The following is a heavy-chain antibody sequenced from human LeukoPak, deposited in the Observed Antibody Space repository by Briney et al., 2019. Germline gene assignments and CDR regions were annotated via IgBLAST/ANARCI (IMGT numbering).Heavy chain of an antibody. CDR1: GFTVSSNY. CDR3: ARGSVVRGVIMQPFDY. Sequence: PGGSLRLSCAASGFTVSSNYMNRVRQAPGKGLEWVSVIYSGGSTYYADSVKGRFTISRDNSKNTLYLQMNSLRAEDTAVYYCARGSVVRGVIMQPFDYWGQGTLVTVSS. J-gene: IGHJ4*02. CDR2: IYSGGST. D-gene: IGHD3-10*01. V-gene: IGHV3-66*01.